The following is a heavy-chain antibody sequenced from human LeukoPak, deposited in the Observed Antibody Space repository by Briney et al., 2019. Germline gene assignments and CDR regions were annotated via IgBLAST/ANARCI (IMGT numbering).Heavy chain of an antibody. V-gene: IGHV4-39*01. D-gene: IGHD1-26*01. CDR1: GGSISSSSYY. J-gene: IGHJ6*03. CDR2: IYYSGST. CDR3: AKNSGSYWRSYYYYMDV. Sequence: PSETLSLTCTVSGGSISSSSYYWGWIRQPPGKGLEWIGSIYYSGSTYYNPSLKSRVTISVDTSKNQFSLKLSSVTAADTAVYYCAKNSGSYWRSYYYYMDVWGKGTTVTDSS.